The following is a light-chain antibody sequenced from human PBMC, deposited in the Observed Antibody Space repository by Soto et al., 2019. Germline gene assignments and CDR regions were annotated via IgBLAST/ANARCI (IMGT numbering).Light chain of an antibody. CDR3: QQHGTSPYT. Sequence: EIVLTQSPGTLSLSPGERATLSCRASQSVSSNYITWYQQKPGQAPRRLIFGASSRATGIPDRFSGSGSGTDFTLTISRLEPEDFATYYCQQHGTSPYTFGQGTRLEIK. V-gene: IGKV3-20*01. CDR1: QSVSSNY. J-gene: IGKJ5*01. CDR2: GAS.